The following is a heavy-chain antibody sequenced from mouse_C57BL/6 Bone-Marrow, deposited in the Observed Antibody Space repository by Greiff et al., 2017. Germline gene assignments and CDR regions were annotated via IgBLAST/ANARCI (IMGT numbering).Heavy chain of an antibody. CDR3: AREEYAMDY. J-gene: IGHJ4*01. V-gene: IGHV5-4*01. CDR1: GFTFSSYA. CDR2: ISDGGSYT. Sequence: EVQRVESGGGLVKPGGSLKLSCAASGFTFSSYAMSWVRQTPEKRLEWVATISDGGSYTYYTDNVKGRFTISRDNAKNNLYLQMSHLKSEDTAMYYCAREEYAMDYWGQGTSVTVSS.